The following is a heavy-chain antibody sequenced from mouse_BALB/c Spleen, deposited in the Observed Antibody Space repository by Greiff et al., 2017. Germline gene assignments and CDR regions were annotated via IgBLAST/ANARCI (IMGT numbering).Heavy chain of an antibody. CDR3: ARDPATGYAMDY. J-gene: IGHJ4*01. CDR1: GFTFSDYY. CDR2: ISDGGSYT. D-gene: IGHD1-1*01. Sequence: EVMLVESGGGLVKPGGSLKLSCAASGFTFSDYYMYWVRQTPEKRLEWVATISDGGSYTYYPDSVKGRFTISRDNAKNNLYLQMSSLKSEDTAMYYCARDPATGYAMDYWGQGTSVTVSS. V-gene: IGHV5-4*02.